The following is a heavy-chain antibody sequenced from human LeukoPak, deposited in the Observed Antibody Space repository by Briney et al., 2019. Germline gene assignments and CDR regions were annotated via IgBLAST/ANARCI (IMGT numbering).Heavy chain of an antibody. J-gene: IGHJ4*02. V-gene: IGHV4-39*01. CDR1: GDSISSSNYY. D-gene: IGHD3-3*01. Sequence: SETLSLTCNVSGDSISSSNYYWAWIRQPPGKGLEWIENIYSSGTTHFSPSLRSRLTMSADNSKNQLFLKMISVTAADTAVYYCARHNMDLSDFDFWGQGTLVTVSS. CDR2: IYSSGTT. CDR3: ARHNMDLSDFDF.